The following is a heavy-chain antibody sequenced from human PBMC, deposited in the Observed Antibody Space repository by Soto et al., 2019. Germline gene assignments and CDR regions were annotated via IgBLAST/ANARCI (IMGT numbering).Heavy chain of an antibody. Sequence: ASVKVSCKASGYTFTSYGISWVQQAPGQGLEWMGWISAYNGNTNYAQKLHGRVTMTTDTSTSTAYMELRSLRSDDTAVYYCASDSSGYYGYYYGMDVWGQVTTVTVSS. J-gene: IGHJ6*02. CDR3: ASDSSGYYGYYYGMDV. D-gene: IGHD3-22*01. CDR1: GYTFTSYG. V-gene: IGHV1-18*01. CDR2: ISAYNGNT.